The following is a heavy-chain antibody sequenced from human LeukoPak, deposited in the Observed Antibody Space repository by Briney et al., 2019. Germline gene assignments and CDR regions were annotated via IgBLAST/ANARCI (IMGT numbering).Heavy chain of an antibody. CDR1: GYTFPSYF. Sequence: GASVKVSCKASGYTFPSYFMHWVRQAPGQGLEWTGIINPTGGSTTYAQKFQGRVTMTRDTSTSTVYMELSSLRSDDTAVYYCARSGYYGSGSYDYWGQGTLVTVSS. D-gene: IGHD3-10*01. J-gene: IGHJ4*02. CDR3: ARSGYYGSGSYDY. V-gene: IGHV1-46*01. CDR2: INPTGGST.